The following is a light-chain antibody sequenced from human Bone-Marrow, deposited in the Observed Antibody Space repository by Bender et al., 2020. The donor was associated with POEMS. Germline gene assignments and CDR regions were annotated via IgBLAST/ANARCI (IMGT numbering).Light chain of an antibody. Sequence: QSVLTQPPSVSGTPGQRVTISCSGSTSNIGSYFVYWYQQLPGTAPKLLIYRNDQRPSGVPDRFSGSRSGTSASLAISGLQSEDEADYYCAVWDDSLNGWVFGGGTKLTVL. CDR2: RND. CDR3: AVWDDSLNGWV. V-gene: IGLV1-44*01. CDR1: TSNIGSYF. J-gene: IGLJ3*02.